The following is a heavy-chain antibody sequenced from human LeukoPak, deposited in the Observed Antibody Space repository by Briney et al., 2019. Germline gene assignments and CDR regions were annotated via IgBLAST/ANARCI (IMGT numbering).Heavy chain of an antibody. V-gene: IGHV1-69*05. Sequence: SVKVSCKASGGTFSSYAISWVRQAPGQGLEWMGRIIPIFGTANYAQKFQGRVTITTDESTSTAYMELSSLRSEDTAVYYCARDSGGFGELSSYYYYMDVWGKGPRSPSP. CDR1: GGTFSSYA. CDR3: ARDSGGFGELSSYYYYMDV. D-gene: IGHD3-10*01. CDR2: IIPIFGTA. J-gene: IGHJ6*03.